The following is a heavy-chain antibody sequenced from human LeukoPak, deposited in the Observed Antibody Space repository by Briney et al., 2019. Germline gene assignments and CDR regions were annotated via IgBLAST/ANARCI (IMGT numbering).Heavy chain of an antibody. CDR3: AEDPIGDCVAAFQM. Sequence: GGSLRLSCEASGFIYSSFAVSWVRQAPGEGLEWVSSISSSGSTTYYADSVKGRFTISRDNIRNTLNLQMNSLRPDDTALYYCAEDPIGDCVAAFQMWGLGTMVTVSS. CDR1: GFIYSSFA. CDR2: ISSSGSTT. V-gene: IGHV3-23*01. J-gene: IGHJ3*02. D-gene: IGHD2-21*02.